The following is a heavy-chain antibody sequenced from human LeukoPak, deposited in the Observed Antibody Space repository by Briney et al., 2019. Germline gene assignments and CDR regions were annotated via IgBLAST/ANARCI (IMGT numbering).Heavy chain of an antibody. D-gene: IGHD3-22*01. CDR2: IIPIFGTA. CDR1: GGTFSSYA. Sequence: SVKLSCKASGGTFSSYAISWVRQAPGQGLEWMGGIIPIFGTANYAQKFQGRVTITADESTSTAYMELSSLRSEDTAVYYCASNYYDSSGYYYFDYWGQGTLVTVSS. J-gene: IGHJ4*02. CDR3: ASNYYDSSGYYYFDY. V-gene: IGHV1-69*13.